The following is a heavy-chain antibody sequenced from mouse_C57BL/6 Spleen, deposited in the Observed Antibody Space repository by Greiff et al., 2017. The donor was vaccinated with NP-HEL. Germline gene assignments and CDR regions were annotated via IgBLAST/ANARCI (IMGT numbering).Heavy chain of an antibody. CDR2: INPSNGGT. CDR1: GYTFTSYW. D-gene: IGHD1-1*01. CDR3: ARWYSYYYGSRRYFDY. V-gene: IGHV1-53*01. J-gene: IGHJ2*01. Sequence: VQLQQSGTELVKPGASVKLSCKASGYTFTSYWMHWVKQRPGQGLEWIGNINPSNGGTNYNEKFKSKATLTVDKSSSTAYMQLSSLTSEDSAVYYCARWYSYYYGSRRYFDYWGQSTTLTVSS.